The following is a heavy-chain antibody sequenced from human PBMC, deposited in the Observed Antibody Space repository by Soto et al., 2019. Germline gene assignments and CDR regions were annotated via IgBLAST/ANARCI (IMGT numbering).Heavy chain of an antibody. CDR1: GYSFTSYW. D-gene: IGHD6-13*01. Sequence: GESLKISCKGSGYSFTSYWINWVHQMPGKGLEWMGIIYPGDSDTRYSPSFQGQVTISADKSIDTAYLQWRSLKASDTAVYYCARHHGSPGSYFGLDVWGQGTTVTVS. J-gene: IGHJ6*02. CDR3: ARHHGSPGSYFGLDV. CDR2: IYPGDSDT. V-gene: IGHV5-51*07.